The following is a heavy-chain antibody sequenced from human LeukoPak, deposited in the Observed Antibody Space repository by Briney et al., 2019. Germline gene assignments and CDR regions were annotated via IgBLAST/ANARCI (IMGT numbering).Heavy chain of an antibody. CDR3: ANKVYCSTTSCYHAGF. CDR1: GDSLRSSNW. D-gene: IGHD2-2*01. V-gene: IGHV4-4*02. J-gene: IGHJ4*02. Sequence: SETLSLTCAVSGDSLRSSNWWSWVRQPPGKGLEWIGEIYHSGTTNYNPSLKSRVTISMDTSKNQFSLNLRSVTAADTAVYYCANKVYCSTTSCYHAGFWGQGTLVTVSS. CDR2: IYHSGTT.